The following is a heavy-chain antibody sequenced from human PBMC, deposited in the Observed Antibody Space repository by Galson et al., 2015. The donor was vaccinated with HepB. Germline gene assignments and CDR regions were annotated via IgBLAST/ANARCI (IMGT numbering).Heavy chain of an antibody. CDR3: ARVEMATINRDDAFDI. CDR2: IYSGGST. V-gene: IGHV3-66*01. Sequence: SLRLSCEASGFTVSSNYMSWVRQAPGKGLEWVSVIYSGGSTYYADSVKGRFTISRDNSKNTLYLQMNSLRAEDTAVYYCARVEMATINRDDAFDIWGQGTMVTVSS. D-gene: IGHD5-24*01. CDR1: GFTVSSNY. J-gene: IGHJ3*02.